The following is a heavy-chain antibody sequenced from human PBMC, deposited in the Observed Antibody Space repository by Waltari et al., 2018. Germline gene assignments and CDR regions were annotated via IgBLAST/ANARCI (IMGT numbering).Heavy chain of an antibody. CDR2: IYYSGST. V-gene: IGHV4-39*01. CDR1: GGSISISSYY. CDR3: ARHDLGYSSRGWFDP. Sequence: QLQLQESGPGLVKPSETLSLTCTVSGGSISISSYYWGWIRQPPGKGLEWIGSIYYSGSTYYNPSLKSRVTISVDTSKNQFSLKLSSVTAADTAVYYCARHDLGYSSRGWFDPWGQGTLVTVSS. D-gene: IGHD6-13*01. J-gene: IGHJ5*02.